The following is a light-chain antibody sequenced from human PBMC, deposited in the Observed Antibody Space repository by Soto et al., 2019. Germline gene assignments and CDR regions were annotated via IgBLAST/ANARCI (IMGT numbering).Light chain of an antibody. V-gene: IGKV4-1*01. CDR3: QQYNLSPL. J-gene: IGKJ3*01. CDR2: WAS. CDR1: QSVLYSSNNKNY. Sequence: DIVMTQSPDSLAVSLGERATINCKSSQSVLYSSNNKNYLAWYQHKPGQPPKLLIYWASTRESGVPDRFSGSGSGTDFTLTISSLQAEDAAVYYCQQYNLSPLFSPGTKV.